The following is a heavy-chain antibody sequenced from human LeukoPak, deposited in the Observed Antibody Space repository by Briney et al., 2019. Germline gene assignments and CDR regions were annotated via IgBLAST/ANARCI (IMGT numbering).Heavy chain of an antibody. V-gene: IGHV4-30-4*01. CDR2: IFYSGGT. CDR3: ARDPRITMVRGASY. CDR1: GGSISSGDYY. J-gene: IGHJ4*02. D-gene: IGHD3-10*01. Sequence: SQTLSLTCTVSGGSISSGDYYWSWIRQPPGKGLEWIGYIFYSGGTYYNPSLKSRVTISVDTSKIQFSLKMSSVTAADTAVYYCARDPRITMVRGASYWGQGTLVTVSS.